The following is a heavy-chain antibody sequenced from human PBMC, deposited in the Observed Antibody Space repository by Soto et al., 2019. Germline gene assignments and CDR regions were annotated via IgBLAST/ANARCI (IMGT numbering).Heavy chain of an antibody. D-gene: IGHD3-22*01. Sequence: PSETLSLTCTVSSGSISSTSYYWAWIRQAPGKGLEWSGAIYYDGTTYYTESLKSRVSISVDTSKNQFSLKRNSGTAPDTAVYFCARQGRNTKIVLVKHYAADFWGQGTAVT. CDR1: SGSISSTSYY. CDR3: ARQGRNTKIVLVKHYAADF. CDR2: IYYDGTT. V-gene: IGHV4-39*01. J-gene: IGHJ6*02.